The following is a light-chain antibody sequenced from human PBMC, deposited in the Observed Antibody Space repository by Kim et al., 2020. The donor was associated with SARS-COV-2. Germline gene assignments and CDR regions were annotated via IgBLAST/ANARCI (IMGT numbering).Light chain of an antibody. J-gene: IGKJ3*01. V-gene: IGKV1-33*01. CDR1: QDIRTY. CDR3: QQYHSVPIT. Sequence: DIQMTQSPSSLSTSVGDRVTITCQASQDIRTYLNWYQHKPGKAPKLLVHGASKLEGGVPSRFSGSGSGKDFTFTISSLQPEDIATYYCQQYHSVPITFGPGTKVDIK. CDR2: GAS.